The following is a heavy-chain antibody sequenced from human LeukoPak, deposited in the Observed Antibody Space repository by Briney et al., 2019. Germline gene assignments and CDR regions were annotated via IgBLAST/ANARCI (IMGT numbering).Heavy chain of an antibody. CDR2: ISNDGSNK. Sequence: GGSLRLSCAASGFTFSSYVMYWVRQAPGKGLEWVAAISNDGSNKYYADSVKGRFTISRDNSKNRLYLQMNSLRTEDTAVYYCARDDLIAAAGEAFDIWGQGTMVTVSS. CDR3: ARDDLIAAAGEAFDI. J-gene: IGHJ3*02. V-gene: IGHV3-30-3*01. CDR1: GFTFSSYV. D-gene: IGHD6-13*01.